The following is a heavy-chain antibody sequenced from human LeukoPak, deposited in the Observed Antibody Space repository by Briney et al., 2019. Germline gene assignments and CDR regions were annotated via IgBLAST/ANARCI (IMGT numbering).Heavy chain of an antibody. CDR3: ARGEYGLFDY. J-gene: IGHJ4*02. CDR2: TYYSGST. D-gene: IGHD2/OR15-2a*01. CDR1: GGSISSGSYY. V-gene: IGHV4-61*01. Sequence: SQTLSLTCTVSGGSISSGSYYWSWIRQPPGKGLEWIGYTYYSGSTKYNLSLKSRVTISVDTPKNQLSLKLSSVTAADTAVYYCARGEYGLFDYWGQGTLVTVSS.